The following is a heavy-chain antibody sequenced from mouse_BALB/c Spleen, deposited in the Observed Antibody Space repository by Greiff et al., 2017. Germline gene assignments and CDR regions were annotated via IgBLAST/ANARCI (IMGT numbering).Heavy chain of an antibody. CDR2: INSNGGST. V-gene: IGHV5-6-2*01. J-gene: IGHJ2*01. CDR1: GFTFSSYY. D-gene: IGHD3-3*01. Sequence: EVKLVESGGGLVKLGGSLKLSCAASGFTFSSYYMSWVRQTPEKRLELVAAINSNGGSTYYPDTVKGRFTISRDNAKNTLYLQMSSLKSEDTAMYYCTRDREGHYFDYWGQGTTLTVSS. CDR3: TRDREGHYFDY.